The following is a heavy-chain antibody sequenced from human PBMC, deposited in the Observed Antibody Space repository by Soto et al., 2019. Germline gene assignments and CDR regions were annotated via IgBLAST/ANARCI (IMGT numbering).Heavy chain of an antibody. CDR3: ARFPQTAIVGAAYFAY. V-gene: IGHV1-69*02. CDR2: VIPILGIA. J-gene: IGHJ4*02. Sequence: QVQLVQSGAEVKKPGSSVKVSCKASGGTFSSYIISWVRQAPGQGLEWMGRVIPILGIANYAQKFQGRVTITADKSTSTAYMELSSVRSEDTAVYYCARFPQTAIVGAAYFAYWGQGTLVTVSS. CDR1: GGTFSSYI. D-gene: IGHD1-26*01.